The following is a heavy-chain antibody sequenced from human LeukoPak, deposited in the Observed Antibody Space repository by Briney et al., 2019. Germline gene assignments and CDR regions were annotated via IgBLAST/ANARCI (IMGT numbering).Heavy chain of an antibody. D-gene: IGHD3-22*01. CDR3: ARHPPYDSSGYYTPPDY. CDR2: IYHSGST. V-gene: IGHV4-38-2*01. Sequence: PSETLSPTCAVSGYSISSGYYWGWIRQPPGKGLEWIGSIYHSGSTYYNPSLKSRVTISVDTSKNQFSLKLSSVTAADTAVYYCARHPPYDSSGYYTPPDYWGQGTLVTVSS. CDR1: GYSISSGYY. J-gene: IGHJ4*02.